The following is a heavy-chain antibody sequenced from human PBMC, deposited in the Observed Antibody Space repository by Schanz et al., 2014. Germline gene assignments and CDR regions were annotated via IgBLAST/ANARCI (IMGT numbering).Heavy chain of an antibody. V-gene: IGHV3-7*01. J-gene: IGHJ4*02. D-gene: IGHD3-3*01. CDR2: MNQDGSVK. Sequence: EVQLLESGGGLVQPGGSLRLSCAASRFTFSDYWMSWVRQAPGKGLEWVANMNQDGSVKNYVDSVKGRFTISRDNAKSSLYLQMNSLRDEDTAVYYCAATTILADWGQGTLVAVSS. CDR1: RFTFSDYW. CDR3: AATTILAD.